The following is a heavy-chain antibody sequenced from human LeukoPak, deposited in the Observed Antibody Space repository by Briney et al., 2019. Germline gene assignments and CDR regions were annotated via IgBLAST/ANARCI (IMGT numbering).Heavy chain of an antibody. CDR1: SGSISSSSYF. V-gene: IGHV4-39*01. J-gene: IGHJ4*02. CDR3: ARLAVAGTVIDY. Sequence: NSSETLSLTCTVSSGSISSSSYFWGWIRQPPGKGLEWIGSIYYSGSTYFNPPLGIRVTISVDTSRNQFSLKLSSVTAADTAVYYCARLAVAGTVIDYWGQGTLVTVSS. CDR2: IYYSGST. D-gene: IGHD6-19*01.